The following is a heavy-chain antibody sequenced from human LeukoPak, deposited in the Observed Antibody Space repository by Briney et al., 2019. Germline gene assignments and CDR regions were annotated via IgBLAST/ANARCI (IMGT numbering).Heavy chain of an antibody. Sequence: ASVKVSCKASGYTFTSYYMHWVRQAPGQGLEWMGIINPSGGSTSYAQKFQGRVTMTRDMSTSTVYMELSSLRSEDTVVYYCARDSGSYYPFDYWGQGTLVTVSS. CDR1: GYTFTSYY. V-gene: IGHV1-46*01. CDR3: ARDSGSYYPFDY. CDR2: INPSGGST. D-gene: IGHD1-26*01. J-gene: IGHJ4*02.